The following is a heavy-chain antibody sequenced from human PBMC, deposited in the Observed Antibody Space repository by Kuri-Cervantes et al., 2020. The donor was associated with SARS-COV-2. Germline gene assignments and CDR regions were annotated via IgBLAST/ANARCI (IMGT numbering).Heavy chain of an antibody. D-gene: IGHD3-16*01. CDR3: AREPGGTFDY. CDR2: IKQDGSEK. Sequence: GESLKISCAASGFTFSSYWMSWVRQAPGKGLEWVANIKQDGSEKYYGDSVKGRFTISRDNAKNPLYLQMNSLRAEDTAVYYCAREPGGTFDYWGQGTLVTVSS. V-gene: IGHV3-7*04. CDR1: GFTFSSYW. J-gene: IGHJ4*02.